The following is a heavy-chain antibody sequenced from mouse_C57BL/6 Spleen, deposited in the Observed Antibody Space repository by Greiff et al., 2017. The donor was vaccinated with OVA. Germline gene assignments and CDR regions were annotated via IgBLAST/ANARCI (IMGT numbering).Heavy chain of an antibody. Sequence: QVQLQQSGAELVKPGASVKRSCKASGYTFTSYWITWVKQRPGQGLEWIGDIYPGSGSTNYNEKFKSKATLTVDTSSSTAYMQLSSLTSEDSAVYYCARGDSSGTWFAYWGQGTLVTVSA. CDR1: GYTFTSYW. J-gene: IGHJ3*01. V-gene: IGHV1-55*01. D-gene: IGHD3-2*02. CDR2: IYPGSGST. CDR3: ARGDSSGTWFAY.